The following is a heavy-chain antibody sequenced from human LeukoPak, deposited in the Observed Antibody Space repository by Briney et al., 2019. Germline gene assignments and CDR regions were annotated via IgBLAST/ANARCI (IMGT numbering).Heavy chain of an antibody. V-gene: IGHV3-23*01. CDR3: AKDPPRASINIVGATYFDY. D-gene: IGHD1-26*01. CDR1: GFTFSSYA. CDR2: ISGSGGNT. Sequence: GGTLRLSCAASGFTFSSYAMNWVRQVPGKGLEWVSSISGSGGNTYYADSVKSRFTISRDNSKNTLYLQMNSLRAEDTAVYYCAKDPPRASINIVGATYFDYWGQGTLVTVSS. J-gene: IGHJ4*02.